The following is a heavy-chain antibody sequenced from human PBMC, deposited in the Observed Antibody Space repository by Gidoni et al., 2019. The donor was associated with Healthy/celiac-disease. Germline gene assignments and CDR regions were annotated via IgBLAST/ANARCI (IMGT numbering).Heavy chain of an antibody. Sequence: QVQLQQWGAGRLKPSETLSPTCAVHGGSFSGYYWRWSRRPPGKGLEWIGEINHSGSTNYNPSLKSRVTISVDTSKNQFSLKLSSVTAADTAVYYCARGPPEDIVVVPAAMAYFDYWGQGTLVTVSS. J-gene: IGHJ4*02. V-gene: IGHV4-34*01. CDR1: GGSFSGYY. CDR3: ARGPPEDIVVVPAAMAYFDY. D-gene: IGHD2-2*01. CDR2: INHSGST.